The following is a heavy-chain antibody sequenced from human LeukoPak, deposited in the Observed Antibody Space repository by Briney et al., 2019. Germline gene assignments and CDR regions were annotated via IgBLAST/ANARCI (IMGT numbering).Heavy chain of an antibody. CDR3: AKVSGTHYCSSTSCFNYGMDV. V-gene: IGHV3-30*18. D-gene: IGHD2-2*01. CDR2: ISYDGSNK. Sequence: GRSLRLSCAASGFTFSSYGMHWVRQAPGKGLEWVAVISYDGSNKYYADSVKGRFTISRDNSKNTLYLQMNSLRAEDTAVYYCAKVSGTHYCSSTSCFNYGMDVWGQGTTVTVSS. CDR1: GFTFSSYG. J-gene: IGHJ6*02.